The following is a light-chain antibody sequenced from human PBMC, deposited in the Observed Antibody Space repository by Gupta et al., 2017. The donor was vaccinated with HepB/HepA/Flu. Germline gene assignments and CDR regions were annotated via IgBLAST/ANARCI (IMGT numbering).Light chain of an antibody. CDR1: SGHSNYA. J-gene: IGLJ3*02. CDR2: VNSDGSH. V-gene: IGLV4-69*01. Sequence: QLVLTQSPSASASLGASVKLTCTLSSGHSNYAIAWHQHTPEKGPRSFMKVNSDGSHSKGDGIPDRFSGSSSGAERYLTISSLQSSDEAEYYCQTWGTGIRVLGGGAQLTGL. CDR3: QTWGTGIRV.